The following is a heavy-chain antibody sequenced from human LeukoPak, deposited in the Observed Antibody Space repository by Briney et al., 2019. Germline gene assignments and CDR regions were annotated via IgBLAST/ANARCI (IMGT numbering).Heavy chain of an antibody. CDR1: GYTFTDYY. D-gene: IGHD6-13*01. V-gene: IGHV1-2*02. Sequence: ASVKVSCKASGYTFTDYYMHWVRQAPGQGLEWTGWINPNSGGTNYAQKFQGRVTMTRDTSISTAYMELSRLRSDDTAVYYCAREAAAAGRNFDYWGQGTLVTVSS. CDR3: AREAAAAGRNFDY. J-gene: IGHJ4*02. CDR2: INPNSGGT.